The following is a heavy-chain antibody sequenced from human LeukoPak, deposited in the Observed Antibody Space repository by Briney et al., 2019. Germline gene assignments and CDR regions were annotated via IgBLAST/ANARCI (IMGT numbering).Heavy chain of an antibody. D-gene: IGHD1-26*01. CDR2: NFYSGST. CDR3: AGYRGGNMGFDP. J-gene: IGHJ5*02. V-gene: IGHV4-59*01. Sequence: AETLSLTCTVSGRSLSTSYWSWIRQSPGKGLEWIGYNFYSGSTNYNPSLKGRVTISVDTSKNQFSLKVSSVTAADTAEYSCAGYRGGNMGFDPWGQGTLVTVSS. CDR1: GRSLSTSY.